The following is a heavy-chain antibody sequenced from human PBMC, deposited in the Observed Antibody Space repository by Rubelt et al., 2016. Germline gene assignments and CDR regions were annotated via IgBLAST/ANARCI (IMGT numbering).Heavy chain of an antibody. J-gene: IGHJ4*02. D-gene: IGHD3-10*01. Sequence: EVQLLESGGGLVKPGGSLRLSCAGSGFTFSSYAMSWVRQAPGKGLEWVSAISGSGGSTYYADSVKGRFTISRDNSRNTLYLQMNSLRAEDTAVYYCARPLLWFGELPNDFDYWGQGTLVTVSS. V-gene: IGHV3-23*01. CDR3: ARPLLWFGELPNDFDY. CDR2: ISGSGGST. CDR1: GFTFSSYA.